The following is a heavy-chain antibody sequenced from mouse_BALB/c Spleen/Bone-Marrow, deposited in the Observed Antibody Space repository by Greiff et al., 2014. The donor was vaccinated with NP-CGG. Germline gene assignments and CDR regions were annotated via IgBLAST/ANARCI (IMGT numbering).Heavy chain of an antibody. CDR3: ARTGAYYGSMDY. V-gene: IGHV1-87*01. CDR2: IYPGDGDT. CDR1: GYTFTSYW. Sequence: VQLQQSGAELARPGASVKLYCKASGYTFTSYWMQWVKQRPGQGLEWIGAIYPGDGDTRYTQKFKGKATLTADKSSSTAYMQLSSLASEDSAVYYCARTGAYYGSMDYWGQGTSVTVSS. D-gene: IGHD2-10*01. J-gene: IGHJ4*01.